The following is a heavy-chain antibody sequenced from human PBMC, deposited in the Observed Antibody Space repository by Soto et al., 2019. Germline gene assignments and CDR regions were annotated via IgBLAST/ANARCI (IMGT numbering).Heavy chain of an antibody. CDR3: ARRERYGGRSYTG. CDR2: VNHAVGT. V-gene: IGHV4-34*01. CDR1: GGAFNDFY. D-gene: IGHD2-15*01. J-gene: IGHJ4*02. Sequence: QMHIQQWGAGLLKPSETLSLTCAVSGGAFNDFYWNWVRQPPGEGLEWIGEVNHAVGTDYNPSLKSRVTISEDGCKNQRSLRLKSVTVADTATYYCARRERYGGRSYTGRGQGTLVTVSS.